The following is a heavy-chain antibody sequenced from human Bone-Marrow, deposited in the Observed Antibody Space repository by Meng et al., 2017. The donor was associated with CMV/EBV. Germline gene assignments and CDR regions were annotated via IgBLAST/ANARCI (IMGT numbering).Heavy chain of an antibody. D-gene: IGHD1-26*01. V-gene: IGHV4-59*01. CDR3: ARYRNSGSTKGFDY. Sequence: GSLRLSCTVSGGSISNYYWSWIRQPPGKGLEWIGYIYYSGSTNYNPSLKSRVTISVDTSKNPFSLKLSSVSAADTAVYYCARYRNSGSTKGFDYWGQGTLVTVSS. J-gene: IGHJ4*02. CDR1: GGSISNYY. CDR2: IYYSGST.